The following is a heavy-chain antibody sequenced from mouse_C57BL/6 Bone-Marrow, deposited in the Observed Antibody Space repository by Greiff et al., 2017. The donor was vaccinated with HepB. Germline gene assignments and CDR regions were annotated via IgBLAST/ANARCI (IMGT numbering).Heavy chain of an antibody. CDR2: INPSTGGT. V-gene: IGHV1-42*01. Sequence: VQLQQSGPELVKPGASVKISCKASGYSFTGYYMNWVKQSPEKSLEWIGEINPSTGGTTYNQKFKAKATLTVDKSSSTAYMQLKSLTSEDSAVYYCARGYYDYDYFDYWGQGTTLTVSS. D-gene: IGHD2-4*01. CDR1: GYSFTGYY. CDR3: ARGYYDYDYFDY. J-gene: IGHJ2*01.